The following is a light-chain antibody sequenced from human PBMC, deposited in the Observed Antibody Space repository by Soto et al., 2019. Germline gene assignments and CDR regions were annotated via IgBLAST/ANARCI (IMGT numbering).Light chain of an antibody. CDR3: QQYDKTVPPVT. CDR2: GAS. V-gene: IGKV3-15*01. Sequence: DIILTQSPAIVSVSPGERATLSCRASRSVSTNLAWYQHKHGQAPRLLIYGASTRVTDIPPRFSGSGSGTEFTLTIKYLKSEYFGVYYCQQYDKTVPPVTFGGGTKVEI. J-gene: IGKJ4*01. CDR1: RSVSTN.